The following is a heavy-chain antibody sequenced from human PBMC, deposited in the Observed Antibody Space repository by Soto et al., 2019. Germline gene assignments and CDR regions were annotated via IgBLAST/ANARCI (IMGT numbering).Heavy chain of an antibody. J-gene: IGHJ5*02. CDR3: ARDYSYGYNWFDP. CDR2: IYYSGST. Sequence: SETLSLTCTVSGGSVSSGSYYWSWIRQPPGKGLEWIGYIYYSGSTNYNPSLKSRVTISVDTSKNQFSLKLSSVTAADTAVYYCARDYSYGYNWFDPWGQGTLVTVSS. D-gene: IGHD5-18*01. CDR1: GGSVSSGSYY. V-gene: IGHV4-61*01.